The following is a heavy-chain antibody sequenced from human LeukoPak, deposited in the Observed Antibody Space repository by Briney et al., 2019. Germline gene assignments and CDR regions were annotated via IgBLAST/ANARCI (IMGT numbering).Heavy chain of an antibody. V-gene: IGHV4-39*07. CDR1: GGSISSSSYY. D-gene: IGHD2-8*02. CDR2: IYYSGST. J-gene: IGHJ3*02. CDR3: ARDQSWTTGFDI. Sequence: PSETLSLTCTVSGGSISSSSYYWGWIRQPPGKGLEWIGSIYYSGSTYYNPSLKSRVTISVDTSKNQFSLKLNSVTPEDTAVYFCARDQSWTTGFDIWGQGTMVTVSS.